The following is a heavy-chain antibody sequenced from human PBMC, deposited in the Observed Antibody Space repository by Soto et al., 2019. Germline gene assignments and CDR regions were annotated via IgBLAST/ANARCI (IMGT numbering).Heavy chain of an antibody. J-gene: IGHJ4*02. CDR2: IRSKANSYAT. D-gene: IGHD3-22*01. V-gene: IGHV3-73*01. CDR1: GFTFSGSA. Sequence: GGSLRLSCAASGFTFSGSAMHWVRQASGKGLEWVGRIRSKANSYATAYAASVKGRFSISRDDSKNTAYLQMNSLKTEDTAVYYCTRYYYDSSGNLYFDYWGQGTLVTVSS. CDR3: TRYYYDSSGNLYFDY.